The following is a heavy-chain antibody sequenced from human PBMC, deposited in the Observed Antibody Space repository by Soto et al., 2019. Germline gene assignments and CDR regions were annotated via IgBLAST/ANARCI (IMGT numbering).Heavy chain of an antibody. CDR2: IYYSGST. D-gene: IGHD3-22*01. CDR1: GGSVSSGSYY. J-gene: IGHJ5*02. Sequence: SETLSLTCTVSGGSVSSGSYYWSWIRQPPGKGLEWIGYIYYSGSTNYNPSLKSRVTISVDTSKNQFSLKLSSVTAADTAVYYCARGPYYYDSSGYYHGWFDPWGQGTLVTVSS. CDR3: ARGPYYYDSSGYYHGWFDP. V-gene: IGHV4-61*01.